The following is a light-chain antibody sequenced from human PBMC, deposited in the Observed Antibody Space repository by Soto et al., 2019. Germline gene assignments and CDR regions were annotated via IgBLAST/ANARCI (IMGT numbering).Light chain of an antibody. CDR3: QQYGSSSWT. CDR1: QGFSLSS. CDR2: GAS. V-gene: IGKV3-20*01. J-gene: IGKJ1*01. Sequence: EIGLWRAQATLSFSPGKKATSSCRASQGFSLSSLAWYQQRPGQAPRLLIYGASSRATGIPDRFSGSGSGTEFTLTISRLEPEDFAVYYCQQYGSSSWTFGQGTKVEIK.